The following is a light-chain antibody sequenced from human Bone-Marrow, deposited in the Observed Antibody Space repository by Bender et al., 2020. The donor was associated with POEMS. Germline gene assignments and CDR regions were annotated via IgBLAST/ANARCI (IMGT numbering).Light chain of an antibody. V-gene: IGLV2-14*01. CDR1: YNDVGGYNY. CDR2: DVT. CDR3: QSCDNSLGGWV. J-gene: IGLJ3*02. Sequence: QSALTQPASVSGSPGQSITISCTGTYNDVGGYNYVSWYQQYPGKAPKLIVHDVTNRPSGVSDRFSGSKSGTSASLAITGLQAEDEGDYYCQSCDNSLGGWVFGGGTKLTVL.